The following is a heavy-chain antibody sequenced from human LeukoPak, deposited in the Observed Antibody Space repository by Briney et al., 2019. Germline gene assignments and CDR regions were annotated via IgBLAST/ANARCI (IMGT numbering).Heavy chain of an antibody. CDR2: IYYSGST. V-gene: IGHV4-39*01. CDR1: GGSISSSSYY. J-gene: IGHJ3*02. Sequence: SGTLSLTCTVSGGSISSSSYYWGWIRQPPGKGLEWIGSIYYSGSTYYNPSLKSRVTISVDTSKNQFSLKLSSVTAADTAVYYCAGSYTTENAFDIWGQGTMVTVSS. D-gene: IGHD3-16*01. CDR3: AGSYTTENAFDI.